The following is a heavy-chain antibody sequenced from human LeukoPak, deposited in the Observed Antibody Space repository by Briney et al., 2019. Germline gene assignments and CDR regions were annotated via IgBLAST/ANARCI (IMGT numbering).Heavy chain of an antibody. V-gene: IGHV4-39*07. CDR2: IYYSGST. D-gene: IGHD1-1*01. J-gene: IGHJ5*02. CDR3: ARDRVTRLQNWFDP. Sequence: SETLSLTCTVSGGSISGSSYYWGWIRQPPGKGLEWIGSIYYSGSTYYNPSLKSRVTISVDTSKNQFSLKLSSVTAADTAVYYCARDRVTRLQNWFDPWGQGTLVTVSS. CDR1: GGSISGSSYY.